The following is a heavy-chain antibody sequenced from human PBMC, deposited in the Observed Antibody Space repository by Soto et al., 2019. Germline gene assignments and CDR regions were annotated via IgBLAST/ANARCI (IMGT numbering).Heavy chain of an antibody. V-gene: IGHV4-59*01. D-gene: IGHD3-10*01. Sequence: ETLSLTCTVSGGSISSYYWSWIRQPPGKGLEWIGYIYYSGSTNYNPSLKSRVTISVDTSKNQFSLKLSSVTAADTAVYYCARSYYYGSGSYYYYWGQGTLVTVSS. CDR1: GGSISSYY. J-gene: IGHJ4*02. CDR2: IYYSGST. CDR3: ARSYYYGSGSYYYY.